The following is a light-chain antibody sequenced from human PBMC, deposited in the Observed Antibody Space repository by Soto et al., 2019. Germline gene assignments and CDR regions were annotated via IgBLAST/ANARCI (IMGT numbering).Light chain of an antibody. Sequence: DIQLTQFPSTLSASVGDRVTITCRARQTINIWLAWYQQKPGKAPKLLIYDASILASGVSPRFSGSGSGTQFTLTISSLQPDDFATYYCQQVKSYPRTFGGGTKVDIK. J-gene: IGKJ4*01. CDR2: DAS. CDR1: QTINIW. V-gene: IGKV1-5*01. CDR3: QQVKSYPRT.